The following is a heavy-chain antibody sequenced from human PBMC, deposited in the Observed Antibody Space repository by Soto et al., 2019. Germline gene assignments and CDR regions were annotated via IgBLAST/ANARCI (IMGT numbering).Heavy chain of an antibody. J-gene: IGHJ5*02. CDR3: ARDTGYNNGWGS. Sequence: GRSLRLSCAASGVTLGSYGMPWVRHAPGKGREWVAVIWYDGSNKYYADSGKGRFTISRDNSKNPLYLQMNSLRAEDTAVYYCARDTGYNNGWGSWGQGTLVTVSS. V-gene: IGHV3-33*01. CDR1: GVTLGSYG. CDR2: IWYDGSNK. D-gene: IGHD6-19*01.